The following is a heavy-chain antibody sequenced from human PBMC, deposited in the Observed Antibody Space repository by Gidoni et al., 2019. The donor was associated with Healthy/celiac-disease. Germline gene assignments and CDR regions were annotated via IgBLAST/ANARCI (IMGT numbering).Heavy chain of an antibody. Sequence: QVQLQQWGAGLLKPSETLSLTCAVYGGSFSGYYWSWIRQPPGKGLDWIGEINHSGSTNYNPSIKSRVTISVDTAKNQFPLKRSSETAADTAVYYCARGPHQIVYYDFWSGYGKEMIYFDYWGQGTLVTVSS. CDR2: INHSGST. CDR1: GGSFSGYY. J-gene: IGHJ4*02. D-gene: IGHD3-3*01. V-gene: IGHV4-34*01. CDR3: ARGPHQIVYYDFWSGYGKEMIYFDY.